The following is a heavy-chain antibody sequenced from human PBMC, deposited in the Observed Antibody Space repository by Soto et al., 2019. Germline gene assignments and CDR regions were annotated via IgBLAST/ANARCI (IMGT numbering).Heavy chain of an antibody. CDR2: ISSSSSYT. V-gene: IGHV3-11*06. Sequence: GGSLRLSCAASGFTFSDYYMSWIRQAPGKGLEWVSYISSSSSYTNYADSVKGRFTISRDNAKNSLYLQMNSLRAEDTAVYYGPREPWESPSTSCPGTNGGPYYHDRIDVWPPRTPATGSS. CDR1: GFTFSDYY. J-gene: IGHJ6*02. D-gene: IGHD2-2*01. CDR3: PREPWESPSTSCPGTNGGPYYHDRIDV.